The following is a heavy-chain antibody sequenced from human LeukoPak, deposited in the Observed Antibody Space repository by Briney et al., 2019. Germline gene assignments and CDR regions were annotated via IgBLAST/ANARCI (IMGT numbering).Heavy chain of an antibody. CDR2: VSYSGPT. V-gene: IGHV4-31*03. Sequence: SETLSLTCTVSGGSVSSGNYYWSWIRQHPGKGLEWIGYVSYSGPTDINPSLKSRATIAVDTSTNQFSLRLTSVTAADTAIYYCARDTRLRGTNWFDPWGQGTLVTVSS. CDR3: ARDTRLRGTNWFDP. CDR1: GGSVSSGNYY. D-gene: IGHD4-17*01. J-gene: IGHJ5*02.